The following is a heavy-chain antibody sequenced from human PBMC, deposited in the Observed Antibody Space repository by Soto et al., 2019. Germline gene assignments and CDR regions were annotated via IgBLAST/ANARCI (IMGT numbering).Heavy chain of an antibody. J-gene: IGHJ4*02. V-gene: IGHV4-34*01. CDR1: GGSFSGYY. Sequence: PSETLSLTCAVYGGSFSGYYWSWIRQPPGKGLEWIGEINHSGSTNYNPSLKSRVTISVDTSKNQFSLKLSSVTAADTAVYYCGSFGVITFGGVIANYWGQGTLVTVSS. D-gene: IGHD3-16*02. CDR2: INHSGST. CDR3: GSFGVITFGGVIANY.